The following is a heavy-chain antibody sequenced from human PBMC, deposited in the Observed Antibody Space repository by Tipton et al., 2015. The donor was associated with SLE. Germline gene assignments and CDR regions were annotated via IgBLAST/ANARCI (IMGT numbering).Heavy chain of an antibody. D-gene: IGHD3-16*01. V-gene: IGHV4-59*01. CDR2: IYYSGST. CDR3: ARDRRERVGDYFDY. CDR1: GGSISSYY. Sequence: TLSLTCTVSGGSISSYYWSWIRQPPGKGLEWIGYIYYSGSTNYNPSLKSRVTISVDTSKNQFSLKLSSVTAADTAVYYCARDRRERVGDYFDYWGQGTLVTVSS. J-gene: IGHJ4*02.